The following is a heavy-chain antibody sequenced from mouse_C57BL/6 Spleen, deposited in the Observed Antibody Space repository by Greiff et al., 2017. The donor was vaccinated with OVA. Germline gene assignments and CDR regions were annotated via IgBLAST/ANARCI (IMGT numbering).Heavy chain of an antibody. CDR3: ARGGSSYWFAY. J-gene: IGHJ3*01. CDR1: GFTFSDYG. CDR2: ISSGSSTI. Sequence: EVKLVESGGGLVKPGGSLKLSCAASGFTFSDYGMHWVRQAPEKGLEWVAYISSGSSTIYYADTVKGRFTISRDNAKHTLFLQMTSLRSEDTAMYYCARGGSSYWFAYWGQGTLVTVSA. V-gene: IGHV5-17*01. D-gene: IGHD1-1*01.